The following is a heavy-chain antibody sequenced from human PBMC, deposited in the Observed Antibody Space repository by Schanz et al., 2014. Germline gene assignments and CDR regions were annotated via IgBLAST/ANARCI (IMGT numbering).Heavy chain of an antibody. CDR1: GFTFSDAW. CDR2: IKSKTDGGTT. D-gene: IGHD6-19*01. V-gene: IGHV3-15*01. J-gene: IGHJ4*02. CDR3: TTYCDGGCAIDN. Sequence: EVHLEESGGGVVQPGGSLRLSCAASGFTFSDAWMTWVRQAPGKGLEWVGRIKSKTDGGTTDYAAPVKGRFTISRDDSKNTLFLQMNSLKTEDTAVYYCTTYCDGGCAIDNWGQGALVTVSS.